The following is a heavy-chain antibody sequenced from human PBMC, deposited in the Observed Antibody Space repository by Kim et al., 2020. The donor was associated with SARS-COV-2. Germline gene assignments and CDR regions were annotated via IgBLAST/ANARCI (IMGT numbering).Heavy chain of an antibody. Sequence: GESLKISCKGSGYSFTSYWISWVRQMPGKGLEWMGRIDPSDSYTNYSPSFQGHVTISADKSISTAYLQWSSLKASDTAMYYCARDFSSSWYSSDYYYYGMDVWGQGTTVTVSS. J-gene: IGHJ6*02. CDR1: GYSFTSYW. V-gene: IGHV5-10-1*01. CDR2: IDPSDSYT. CDR3: ARDFSSSWYSSDYYYYGMDV. D-gene: IGHD6-13*01.